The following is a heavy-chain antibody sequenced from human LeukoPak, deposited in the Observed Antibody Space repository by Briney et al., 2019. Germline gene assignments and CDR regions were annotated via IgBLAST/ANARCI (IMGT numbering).Heavy chain of an antibody. CDR1: GGSISSYY. CDR3: AGSYYYASGSYPDNWFDP. J-gene: IGHJ5*02. CDR2: FYYSGST. Sequence: SETLSLTCTVSGGSISSYYWSWIRQPPGKGLEWIGYFYYSGSTNYNPSLKSRVTISVDTSKNQFSLKLSSVTAADTAVYYCAGSYYYASGSYPDNWFDPWGQGTLVTVSS. D-gene: IGHD3-10*01. V-gene: IGHV4-59*01.